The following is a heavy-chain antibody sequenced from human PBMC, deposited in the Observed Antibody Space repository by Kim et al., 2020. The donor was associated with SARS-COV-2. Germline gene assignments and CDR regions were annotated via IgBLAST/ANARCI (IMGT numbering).Heavy chain of an antibody. V-gene: IGHV4-59*01. D-gene: IGHD3-10*02. J-gene: IGHJ6*02. CDR3: ARVFRGMDV. Sequence: SGSTTNNPSTQRRVTISVDTSKNQLSLKLNSMTAADTGVYYCARVFRGMDVWGQGTTVIVSS. CDR2: SGST.